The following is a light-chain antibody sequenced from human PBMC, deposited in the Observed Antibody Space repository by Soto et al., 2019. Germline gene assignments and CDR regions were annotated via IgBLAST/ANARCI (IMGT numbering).Light chain of an antibody. V-gene: IGKV3-15*01. CDR1: QSVSSN. J-gene: IGKJ1*01. Sequence: EIVMTQSPATLSVSPGERATLSCRASQSVSSNLAWYQQKPGQAPRLLIYGASTRATGIPARFSGSWSGTEFTLTISSLQSEDFAVYYCQQYNNWPTWKFGQGTKVEIK. CDR3: QQYNNWPTWK. CDR2: GAS.